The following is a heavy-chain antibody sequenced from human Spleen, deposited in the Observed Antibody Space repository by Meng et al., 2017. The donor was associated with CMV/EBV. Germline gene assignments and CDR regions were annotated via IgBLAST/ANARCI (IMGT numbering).Heavy chain of an antibody. CDR2: IFYGGRT. Sequence: GDYSWSWLRHPPGQGLERVRSIFYGGRTYYNPSLRSRVTISLDMSNNPFSLKLTSVTAADAAVYYCARLYHDSSGYYYGGNWYFDLWGRGTLVTVSS. CDR3: ARLYHDSSGYYYGGNWYFDL. CDR1: GDYS. V-gene: IGHV4-30-4*08. D-gene: IGHD3-22*01. J-gene: IGHJ2*01.